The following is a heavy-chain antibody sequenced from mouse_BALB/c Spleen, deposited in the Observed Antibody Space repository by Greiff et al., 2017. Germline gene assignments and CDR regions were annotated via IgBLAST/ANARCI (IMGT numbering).Heavy chain of an antibody. Sequence: EVKLQESGPGLVKPSQSLSLTCTVTGYSITSDYAWNWIRQFPGNKLEWMGYISYSGSTSYNPSLKSRISITRDTSKNQFFLQLNSVTTEDTATYYCAMQGYDVGWYFDVWGAGTTVTVSS. CDR1: GYSITSDYA. CDR3: AMQGYDVGWYFDV. D-gene: IGHD2-2*01. CDR2: ISYSGST. J-gene: IGHJ1*01. V-gene: IGHV3-2*02.